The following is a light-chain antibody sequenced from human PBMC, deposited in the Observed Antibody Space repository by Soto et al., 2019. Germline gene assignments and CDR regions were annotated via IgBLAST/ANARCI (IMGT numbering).Light chain of an antibody. CDR1: SSDVGGYNY. J-gene: IGLJ2*01. V-gene: IGLV2-14*01. CDR2: EVS. Sequence: QSVLTQPASVSGSPGQSITIPCTGTSSDVGGYNYVSWYQQHPGKAPKLMIYEVSNRPSGVSNRFYGSKSGNTASLTISGLQAEDEAYYYCSSYTSSSTLVFGGGTKLTVL. CDR3: SSYTSSSTLV.